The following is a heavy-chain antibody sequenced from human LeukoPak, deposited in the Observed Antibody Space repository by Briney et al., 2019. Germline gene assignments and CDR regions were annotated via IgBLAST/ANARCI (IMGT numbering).Heavy chain of an antibody. Sequence: GGSLRLSCAASGFTFSSYAMSWVRQAPGKELEWVSAISGSGGSTYYADSVKGRFTISRDNSRNTLYLQMNSLRAEDTAVYYCARKAENYGGEFDYWGQGTLVTVSS. J-gene: IGHJ4*02. CDR1: GFTFSSYA. CDR3: ARKAENYGGEFDY. V-gene: IGHV3-23*01. D-gene: IGHD4-23*01. CDR2: ISGSGGST.